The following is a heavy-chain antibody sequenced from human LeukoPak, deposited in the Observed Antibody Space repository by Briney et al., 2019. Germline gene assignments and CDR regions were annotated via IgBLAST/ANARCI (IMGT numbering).Heavy chain of an antibody. V-gene: IGHV3-33*01. CDR2: IWHDGSHK. CDR1: GFAFNTYA. D-gene: IGHD3-10*01. J-gene: IGHJ4*02. CDR3: ARDIFGSGSYPDF. Sequence: PGRSLGLSCAASGFAFNTYAMHWVRQAPGQGLEWVALIWHDGSHKFYSNSVRGQFTISRDNSKNTVSLQMNNLRPEDTAVYYGARDIFGSGSYPDFWGQGTLVTVSS.